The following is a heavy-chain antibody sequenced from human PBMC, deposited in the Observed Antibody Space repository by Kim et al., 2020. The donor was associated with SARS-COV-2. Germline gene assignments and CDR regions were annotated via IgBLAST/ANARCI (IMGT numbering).Heavy chain of an antibody. V-gene: IGHV1-69*01. CDR3: ARDYSGYYGMDV. J-gene: IGHJ6*02. D-gene: IGHD1-26*01. Sequence: NDAQKFQGRGTSTADESTSTAYMELSSLRSEDTAVYYCARDYSGYYGMDVWGQGTTVTVSS.